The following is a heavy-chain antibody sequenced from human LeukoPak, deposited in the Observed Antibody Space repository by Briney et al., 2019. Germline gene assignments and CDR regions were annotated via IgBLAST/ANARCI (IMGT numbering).Heavy chain of an antibody. J-gene: IGHJ4*02. Sequence: GGSLRLSCAASEFSFSAFEMNWVRQAPGKGLEWISHISTGGRTIYYADSVKGRFTISRDNAKNSLYLQMNSLRGEDTGVYYCARGSGYVLDYWTQGTLVTVSS. CDR2: ISTGGRTI. CDR1: EFSFSAFE. V-gene: IGHV3-48*03. CDR3: ARGSGYVLDY. D-gene: IGHD2-15*01.